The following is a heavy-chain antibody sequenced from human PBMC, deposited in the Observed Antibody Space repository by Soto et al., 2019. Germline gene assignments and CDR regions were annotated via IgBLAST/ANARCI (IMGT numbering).Heavy chain of an antibody. J-gene: IGHJ6*02. CDR1: GFTFSSYG. Sequence: QVQLVESGGGVVQPGRSLRLSCAASGFTFSSYGMHWVRQAPGKGLEWVAVISYDGSNKYYADSVKGRFTISRDNSKNTLYLQMNSLRAEDTAVYYCAIELGDYSNYYYYGMDVWGQGTTVTVSS. CDR3: AIELGDYSNYYYYGMDV. CDR2: ISYDGSNK. D-gene: IGHD4-4*01. V-gene: IGHV3-30*03.